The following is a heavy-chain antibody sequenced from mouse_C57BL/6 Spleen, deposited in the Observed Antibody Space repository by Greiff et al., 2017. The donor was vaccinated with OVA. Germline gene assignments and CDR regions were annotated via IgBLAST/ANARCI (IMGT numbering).Heavy chain of an antibody. Sequence: VQLQQSGAELVKPGASVKMSCKASGYTFTSYWITWVKQRPGQGLEWIGDIYPGSGSTNYNEKFKSKATLTVDTSSSTAYMQLSSLTSEDSAVYYCARRRRGYAIDYWGQGTSVTVSS. V-gene: IGHV1-55*01. CDR1: GYTFTSYW. CDR2: IYPGSGST. J-gene: IGHJ4*01. CDR3: ARRRRGYAIDY.